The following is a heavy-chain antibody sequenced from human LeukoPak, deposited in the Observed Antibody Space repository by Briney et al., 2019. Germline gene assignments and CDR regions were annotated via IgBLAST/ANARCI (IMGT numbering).Heavy chain of an antibody. CDR1: GFTFSSYA. D-gene: IGHD6-19*01. V-gene: IGHV3-23*01. J-gene: IGHJ4*02. Sequence: GSLRLSCAASGFTFSSYAMSWVRQAPGKGLEWVSAISGSGGSTYYADSVKGRFTIFRDNSKNTLYLQMNSLRAEDTAVYYCAKGSSWSSGWEGDLYYSDYWGQGTLVTVSS. CDR2: ISGSGGST. CDR3: AKGSSWSSGWEGDLYYSDY.